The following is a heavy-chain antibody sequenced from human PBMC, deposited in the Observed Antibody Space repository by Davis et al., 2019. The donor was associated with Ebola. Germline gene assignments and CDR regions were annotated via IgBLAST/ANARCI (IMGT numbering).Heavy chain of an antibody. J-gene: IGHJ3*02. CDR1: GFTFSDYY. D-gene: IGHD1-14*01. CDR3: ARGNRALDAFDI. CDR2: ISSSSSYT. Sequence: GESLKISCAASGFTFSDYYMSWIRQAPGKGLEWVSYISSSSSYTNYADSVKGRFTISRDNAKNSLYLQMNSLRAEDTAVYYCARGNRALDAFDIWGQGTMVTVSS. V-gene: IGHV3-11*06.